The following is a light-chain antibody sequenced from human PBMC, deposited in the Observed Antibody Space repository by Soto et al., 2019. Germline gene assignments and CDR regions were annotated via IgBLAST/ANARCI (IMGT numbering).Light chain of an antibody. Sequence: IQLTQSPSFMSASVGESVTITCRASQGISSYLAWYQQKPGKAPKLLIYAASTMHSGIPARFSGSGSGTEFTLTISSLQSEDFAAYYCQQHNSYPITFGQGTRLEIK. CDR3: QQHNSYPIT. CDR1: QGISSY. V-gene: IGKV1-9*01. J-gene: IGKJ5*01. CDR2: AAS.